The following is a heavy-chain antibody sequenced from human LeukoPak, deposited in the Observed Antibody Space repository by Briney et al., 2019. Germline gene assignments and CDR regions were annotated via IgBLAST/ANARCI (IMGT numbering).Heavy chain of an antibody. J-gene: IGHJ4*02. D-gene: IGHD3-10*01. CDR3: ARSSGKALFDY. CDR1: GYTFTGYY. CDR2: IIPIFGTA. V-gene: IGHV1-69*13. Sequence: SVKVSCKASGYTFTGYYVHWVRQAPGQGLEWMGGIIPIFGTANYAQKFQGRVTITADESTSTAYMELSSLRSEDTAVYYCARSSGKALFDYWGQGTLVTVSS.